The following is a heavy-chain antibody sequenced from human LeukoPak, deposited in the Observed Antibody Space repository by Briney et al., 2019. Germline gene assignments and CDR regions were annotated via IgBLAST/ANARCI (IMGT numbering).Heavy chain of an antibody. CDR1: GYTFTGYY. Sequence: GASVKVSCKASGYTFTGYYMHWVRQAPGQGLEWMGWINPNSGGTNYAQKFQRRVTMTRDTSISTAYMELSRLRSDDTAVYYCARDLQVVVVVGGFDPWGQGTLVTVSS. D-gene: IGHD2-15*01. J-gene: IGHJ5*02. V-gene: IGHV1-2*02. CDR2: INPNSGGT. CDR3: ARDLQVVVVVGGFDP.